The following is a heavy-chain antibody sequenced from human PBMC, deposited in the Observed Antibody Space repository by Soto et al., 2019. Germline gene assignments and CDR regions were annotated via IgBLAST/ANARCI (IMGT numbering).Heavy chain of an antibody. V-gene: IGHV3-74*01. CDR1: GFTFSSHW. D-gene: IGHD3-22*01. J-gene: IGHJ4*02. CDR3: AREAKYSSGRGMDD. Sequence: EVQLVESGGGSVQPGGSLRLHCAASGFTFSSHWMYWVRQAPGKGLFWVSRINSEGSSRRYADSVNGRFTVSRDNAKNTLYLQMNSLRAEDTAVYYCAREAKYSSGRGMDDWGQGTLVTVSS. CDR2: INSEGSSR.